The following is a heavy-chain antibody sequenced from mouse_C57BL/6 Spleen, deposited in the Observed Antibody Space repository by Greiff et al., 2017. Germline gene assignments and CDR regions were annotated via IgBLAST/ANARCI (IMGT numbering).Heavy chain of an antibody. CDR1: GYTFTSYW. J-gene: IGHJ2*01. V-gene: IGHV1-64*01. CDR3: ARDYGYDGGYFDG. D-gene: IGHD2-14*01. Sequence: QVQLQQPGAELVKPGASVTLSCKASGYTFTSYWMHWVKQRPGQGLEWIGMIHPNSGSTNYNEKFKSKATLTVDKSASTAYMQLSSLTSEDSAVYYCARDYGYDGGYFDGWGQGTTLTVSS. CDR2: IHPNSGST.